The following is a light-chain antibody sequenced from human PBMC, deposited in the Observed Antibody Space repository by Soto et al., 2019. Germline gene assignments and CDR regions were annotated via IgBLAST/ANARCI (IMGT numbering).Light chain of an antibody. V-gene: IGKV3-15*01. J-gene: IGKJ1*01. Sequence: EIVMTQSPATLSVSPGERATLSCRASQSVSSNLAWYQQKPGQAPRLLIYGASTRATGIPARFSGSGSGTDFTLTISSLQPDDFATYYCLQHYTYPRTFGQGTKVDIK. CDR2: GAS. CDR1: QSVSSN. CDR3: LQHYTYPRT.